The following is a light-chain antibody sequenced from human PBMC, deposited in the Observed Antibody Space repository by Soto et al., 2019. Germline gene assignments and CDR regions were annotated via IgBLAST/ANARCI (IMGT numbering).Light chain of an antibody. CDR1: QNVNNW. CDR3: QQYNTYWT. J-gene: IGKJ1*01. CDR2: DAS. V-gene: IGKV1-5*01. Sequence: DIQMTQFPSALSASVGDRVTITCRASQNVNNWLAWYQHKPGKAPQLLIYDASVLETGVPSRFSGSGTGTKFPLAISGLQSDDFSNYSFQQYNTYWTFGPGTKVEVK.